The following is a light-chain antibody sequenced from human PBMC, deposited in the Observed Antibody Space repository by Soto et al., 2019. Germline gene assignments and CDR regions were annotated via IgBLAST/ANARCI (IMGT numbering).Light chain of an antibody. J-gene: IGLJ2*01. CDR3: AAWDDSQSGVV. CDR2: RNS. CDR1: TSNIGNNF. Sequence: QSVLTQPPSASETPGQRVTISCSGTTSNIGNNFVCWYQQVPGTAPKLLIYRNSQRPSGVPDRFSGSKSGTSASLAISGLRSADEADYYCAAWDDSQSGVVFGGGTKLTVL. V-gene: IGLV1-47*01.